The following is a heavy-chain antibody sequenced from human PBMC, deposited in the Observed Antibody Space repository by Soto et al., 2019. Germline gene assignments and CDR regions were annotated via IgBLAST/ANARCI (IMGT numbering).Heavy chain of an antibody. CDR1: GFSIQTPYF. V-gene: IGHV4-38-2*01. CDR2: ISHSGRA. J-gene: IGHJ4*02. Sequence: SETLSLTCVVSGFSIQTPYFWGWIRQPPGKGLEWIGLISHSGRAISHPSFASRATISLDTTNNAFSLTLKSVTAADTAVYYCAKTETWNGYYNAFDYWGQGIQVTVSS. D-gene: IGHD3-3*01. CDR3: AKTETWNGYYNAFDY.